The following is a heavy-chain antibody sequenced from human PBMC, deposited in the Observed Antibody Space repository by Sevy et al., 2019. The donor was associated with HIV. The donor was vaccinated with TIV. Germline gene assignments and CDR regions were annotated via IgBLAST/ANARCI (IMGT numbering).Heavy chain of an antibody. CDR3: TTRGWHGGFDI. D-gene: IGHD4-17*01. CDR2: IKSKNDGGTT. Sequence: GGSLRLSCAASGFTFSNTWMSWVRQAPGKGLELVGRIKSKNDGGTTDYAAPVIGRFTISRDDSKSTLYLRMNSLKIEDKAMYYWTTRGWHGGFDIWGQGTMVTVSS. V-gene: IGHV3-15*01. CDR1: GFTFSNTW. J-gene: IGHJ3*02.